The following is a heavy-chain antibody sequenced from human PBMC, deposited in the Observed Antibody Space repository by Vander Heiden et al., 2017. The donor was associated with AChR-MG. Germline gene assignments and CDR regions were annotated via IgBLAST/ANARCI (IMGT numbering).Heavy chain of an antibody. V-gene: IGHV4-59*01. CDR3: ARASYGDPTSNYYYYYMDV. CDR1: GGSISSYY. Sequence: QVQLQESGPGLVKPSETLSLTCTVSGGSISSYYWSWIRQPPGKGLEWIGYIYYSGSTNYNPSLKSRVTISVDTSKNQFSLKLSSVTAADTAVYYCARASYGDPTSNYYYYYMDVWGKGTTVTVSS. D-gene: IGHD4-17*01. J-gene: IGHJ6*03. CDR2: IYYSGST.